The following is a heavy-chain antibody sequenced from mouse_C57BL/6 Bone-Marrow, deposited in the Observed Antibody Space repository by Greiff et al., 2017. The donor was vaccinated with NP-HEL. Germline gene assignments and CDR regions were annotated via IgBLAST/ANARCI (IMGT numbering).Heavy chain of an antibody. CDR3: AREAIYYYFDY. V-gene: IGHV1-52*01. D-gene: IGHD2-1*01. J-gene: IGHJ2*01. CDR1: GYTFTSYW. CDR2: IDPSDSET. Sequence: VQLQQPGAELVRPGSSVKLSCKASGYTFTSYWMHWVKQRPIQGLEWIGNIDPSDSETHYNQKFKDKATLTVDKSSSTAYMQLSSLTSEDSAVYYCAREAIYYYFDYWGQGTTLTVSS.